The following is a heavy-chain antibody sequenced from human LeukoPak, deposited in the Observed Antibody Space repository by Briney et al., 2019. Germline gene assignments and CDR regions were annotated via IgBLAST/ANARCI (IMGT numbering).Heavy chain of an antibody. CDR3: ARYRPSESRSGEVTSLDY. CDR2: IYYSGST. D-gene: IGHD3-3*01. J-gene: IGHJ4*02. Sequence: SETLSLTCTVSGGSISSGDYYWSWIRQPPGKGLEWIGYIYYSGSTYYNPSLNSRVTISEDTSKNQFSLKLSSVTAADTAVYYCARYRPSESRSGEVTSLDYWGQGTLVTVSS. CDR1: GGSISSGDYY. V-gene: IGHV4-30-4*01.